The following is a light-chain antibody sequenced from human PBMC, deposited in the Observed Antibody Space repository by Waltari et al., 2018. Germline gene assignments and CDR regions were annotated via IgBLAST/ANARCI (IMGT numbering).Light chain of an antibody. J-gene: IGLJ3*02. CDR3: TSYTSSTNWV. V-gene: IGLV2-14*01. CDR2: EVS. CDR1: SIDVGLSNY. Sequence: QSALTQPASVSGSPGQSITISCTGTSIDVGLSNYGPWYQHHPGKAPKLMIYEVSNRPSGVSKRFSGSKSGNTASLTISGLQAEDEADYYCTSYTSSTNWVFGGGTKVTVL.